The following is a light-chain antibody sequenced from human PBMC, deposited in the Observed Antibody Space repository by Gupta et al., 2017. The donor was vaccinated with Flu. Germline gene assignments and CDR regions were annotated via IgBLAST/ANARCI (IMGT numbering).Light chain of an antibody. CDR3: SSYAGSDTFV. V-gene: IGLV2-8*01. CDR2: EVT. CDR1: NSDVGAYRF. Sequence: QSALTQPPSASGSPGQSVTISCTGSNSDVGAYRFVSWFQQHAGKAPKLIIYEVTKRPSGVPDRFSGSKSGHTASLTVSGLQAEDEADYYCSSYAGSDTFVFGTGTEVNVI. J-gene: IGLJ1*01.